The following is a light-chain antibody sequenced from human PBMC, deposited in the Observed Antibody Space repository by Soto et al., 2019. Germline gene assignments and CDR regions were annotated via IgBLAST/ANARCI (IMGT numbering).Light chain of an antibody. CDR3: QQYGSSPRIS. J-gene: IGKJ5*01. CDR2: GAS. CDR1: QSISSNS. Sequence: EMVLTQSPGTLSLSPGERATLSCRASQSISSNSLAWYQQKPGQAPRLFIYGASSRATGITDRFIGSGSGTHFTLTISRLEPEDFALYYCQQYGSSPRISFGQATLLEI. V-gene: IGKV3-20*01.